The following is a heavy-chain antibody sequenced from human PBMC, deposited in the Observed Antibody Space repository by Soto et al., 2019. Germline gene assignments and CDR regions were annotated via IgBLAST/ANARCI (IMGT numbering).Heavy chain of an antibody. CDR1: GGTFSTYS. J-gene: IGHJ4*01. CDR3: ARDGDRLTASN. D-gene: IGHD7-27*01. CDR2: IIPIFGAA. V-gene: IGHV1-69*01. Sequence: QVQVVQSGAEVKQPGSSVKVSCKVSGGTFSTYSISWVRQAPGQGLEWVGGIIPIFGAAKHAQKFQGRVTITADDSTSTVYMELSGLRSEDTAVYFCARDGDRLTASNWGHGTLVTVSS.